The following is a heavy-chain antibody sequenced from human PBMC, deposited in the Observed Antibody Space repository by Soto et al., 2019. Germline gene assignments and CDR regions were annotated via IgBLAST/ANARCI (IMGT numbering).Heavy chain of an antibody. V-gene: IGHV1-18*01. Sequence: ASVKVSCKASGYTFTSYGINWVRQAPGQGLEWMGWISVYNGNTNYAQKLQGRVTMTTDTSTSTAYMELRSLRSDDTAVYYCVRVGYCSSTSCYGEGWFDPWGQGTLVTVSS. CDR2: ISVYNGNT. J-gene: IGHJ5*02. CDR1: GYTFTSYG. D-gene: IGHD2-2*01. CDR3: VRVGYCSSTSCYGEGWFDP.